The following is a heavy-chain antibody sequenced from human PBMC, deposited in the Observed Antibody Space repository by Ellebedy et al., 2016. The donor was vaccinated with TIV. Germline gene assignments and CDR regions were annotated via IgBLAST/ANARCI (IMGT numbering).Heavy chain of an antibody. CDR1: GGSISSSSHY. D-gene: IGHD3-10*01. V-gene: IGHV4-39*01. CDR3: ARQGPSITMVRGVNWFDP. J-gene: IGHJ5*02. Sequence: SETLSLTCSVSGGSISSSSHYWGWIRQPPGKGLEWIGSIYYTGSTYYNPSLKRRVTISVDTSKNQFSLNLNSLTAADTAVYYCARQGPSITMVRGVNWFDPWGQGTLATVSS. CDR2: IYYTGST.